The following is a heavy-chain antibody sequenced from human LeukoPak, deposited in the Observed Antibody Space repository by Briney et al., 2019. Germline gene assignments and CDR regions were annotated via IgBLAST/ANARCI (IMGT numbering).Heavy chain of an antibody. CDR3: ARRGDYRSFDY. V-gene: IGHV5-51*01. CDR2: IYPSDSVT. Sequence: GESLKISCKGSGYSFTSYWIGWVRQMRGKGLDWMGIIYPSDSVTRYRPTFKGPVTISADRSSSTAYLQWSSLKASDTAMYYCARRGDYRSFDYWGQGTLVTVSS. J-gene: IGHJ4*01. D-gene: IGHD3-10*01. CDR1: GYSFTSYW.